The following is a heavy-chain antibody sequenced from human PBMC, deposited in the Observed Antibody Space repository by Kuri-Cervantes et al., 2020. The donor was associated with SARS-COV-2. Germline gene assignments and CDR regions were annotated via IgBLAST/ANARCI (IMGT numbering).Heavy chain of an antibody. Sequence: GGSLRLSCAASGLTFTDAWMTWVRQAPGKGLEWVGRIRSKTDAGTTDYAAPVKGRFTISRDDSIHTLYLQMNSLKTEDTAVYYCTTEPLDYYDFWSGYPDYWGQGTLVTVSS. CDR2: IRSKTDAGTT. V-gene: IGHV3-15*01. J-gene: IGHJ4*02. D-gene: IGHD3-3*01. CDR3: TTEPLDYYDFWSGYPDY. CDR1: GLTFTDAW.